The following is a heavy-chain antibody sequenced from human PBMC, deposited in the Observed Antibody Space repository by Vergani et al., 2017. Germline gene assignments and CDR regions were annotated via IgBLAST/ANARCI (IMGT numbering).Heavy chain of an antibody. CDR2: ISYDGSNK. D-gene: IGHD3-16*01. J-gene: IGHJ4*02. CDR1: GFTFSSYA. Sequence: VQLVESGGGLVQPGGSLRLSCAASGFTFSSYAMHWVRQAPGKGLEWVAVISYDGSNKYYADSVKGRFTISRDNSKNTLYLQMNSLRAEDTAVYYCASDVSHYDYVWCPDYWGQGTLVTVSS. V-gene: IGHV3-30-3*01. CDR3: ASDVSHYDYVWCPDY.